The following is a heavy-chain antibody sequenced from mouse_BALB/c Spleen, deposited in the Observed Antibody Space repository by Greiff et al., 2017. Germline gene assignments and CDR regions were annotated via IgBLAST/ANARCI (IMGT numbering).Heavy chain of an antibody. J-gene: IGHJ2*01. CDR1: GFSLTSYG. Sequence: VMLVESGPGLVAPSQSLSITCTVSGFSLTSYGVHWVRQPPGKGLEWLGVIWAGGSTNYNSALMSRLSISKDNSKSQVFLKMNSLQTDDTAMYYCARDFSTPYYFDYWGQGTTLTVSS. CDR2: IWAGGST. V-gene: IGHV2-9*02. CDR3: ARDFSTPYYFDY. D-gene: IGHD1-1*01.